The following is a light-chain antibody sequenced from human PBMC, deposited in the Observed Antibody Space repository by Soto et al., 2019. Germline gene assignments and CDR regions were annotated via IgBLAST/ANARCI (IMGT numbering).Light chain of an antibody. J-gene: IGKJ3*01. V-gene: IGKV1-17*02. CDR1: QAIGDD. CDR3: LQHNSLPFT. Sequence: DIQMTQSPSSLSASVGDRVTITCRASQAIGDDLDWFQQKPGKAPKRLIYASSGLQSGAPARFSGSGSGTEFALTISNLYPEDFATYYCLQHNSLPFTFGPGTKGDVK. CDR2: ASS.